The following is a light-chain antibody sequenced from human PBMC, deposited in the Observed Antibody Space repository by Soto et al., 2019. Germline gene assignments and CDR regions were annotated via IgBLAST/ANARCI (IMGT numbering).Light chain of an antibody. V-gene: IGKV3-15*01. J-gene: IGKJ1*01. CDR1: QSVSSN. Sequence: EIVMTQSPATLSVSPGERANLSCRGSQSVSSNLAWYQQKPGQAPRLLIYGASTRATGIPARFSGSGSGTEFTLTISSLQSEDFAVYYCQQYNNWPPRTFGQGTKVEIK. CDR3: QQYNNWPPRT. CDR2: GAS.